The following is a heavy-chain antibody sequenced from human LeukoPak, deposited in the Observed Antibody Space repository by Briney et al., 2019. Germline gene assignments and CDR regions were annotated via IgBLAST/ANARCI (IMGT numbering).Heavy chain of an antibody. CDR1: GYTFTSYA. J-gene: IGHJ6*02. V-gene: IGHV1-3*01. CDR2: INAGNGNT. Sequence: ASVKVSCKASGYTFTSYAMHWVRQAPGQRLEWMGWINAGNGNTKYSQKFQGRVTITRDTSASTAYMELSSLRSEDTAVYYCARLRLLYYYYGMDVWGQGTTVTVSS. CDR3: ARLRLLYYYYGMDV. D-gene: IGHD6-25*01.